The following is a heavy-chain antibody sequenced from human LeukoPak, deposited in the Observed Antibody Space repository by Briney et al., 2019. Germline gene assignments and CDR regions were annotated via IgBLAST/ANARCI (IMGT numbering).Heavy chain of an antibody. D-gene: IGHD3-10*01. CDR2: IWYDGSNK. CDR3: AKAGAYGSGSYYSWFDT. J-gene: IGHJ5*02. Sequence: PGRSLRLSCAASGFTFSSYGMHWVRQAPGKGVEWVAVIWYDGSNKYYADSVKGRFTISRDNSKNTLYLQMNSLRAEDTAVYYCAKAGAYGSGSYYSWFDTWGQGTLITVSS. V-gene: IGHV3-33*06. CDR1: GFTFSSYG.